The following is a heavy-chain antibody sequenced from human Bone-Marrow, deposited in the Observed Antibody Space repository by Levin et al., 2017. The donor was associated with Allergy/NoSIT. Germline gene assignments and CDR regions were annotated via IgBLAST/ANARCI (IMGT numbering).Heavy chain of an antibody. CDR3: AKGKSPVATRAMDV. V-gene: IGHV3-23*01. J-gene: IGHJ6*03. CDR2: ISGSGGTT. D-gene: IGHD5-12*01. CDR1: GFSFNLYG. Sequence: HAGGSLRLSCFASGFSFNLYGMNWVRQAPGKGLEWVSAISGSGGTTYYAGSVKGRFTISRDKSENTLYLQMNSLRADDTAVYYCAKGKSPVATRAMDVWGKGTTVAVSS.